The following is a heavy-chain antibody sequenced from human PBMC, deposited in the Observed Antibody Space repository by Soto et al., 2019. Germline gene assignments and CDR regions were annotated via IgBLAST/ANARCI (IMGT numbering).Heavy chain of an antibody. D-gene: IGHD3-3*01. CDR2: IYYSGST. V-gene: IGHV4-30-4*01. CDR1: GGSISSGDYY. CDR3: ARVGGGDWSGYYTGYYYYGMDV. Sequence: ASKTLSLTCTVSGGSISSGDYYWSWIRQPPGKGLEWIGYIYYSGSTYYNPSLKSRVTISVDTSKNQFSLKLSSVTAADTAVYYCARVGGGDWSGYYTGYYYYGMDVWGQGTTVTVSS. J-gene: IGHJ6*02.